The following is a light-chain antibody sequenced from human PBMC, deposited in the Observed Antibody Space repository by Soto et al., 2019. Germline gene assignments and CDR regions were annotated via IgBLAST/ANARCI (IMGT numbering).Light chain of an antibody. CDR2: EVN. J-gene: IGLJ3*02. CDR3: ASYTNSNTWL. V-gene: IGLV2-14*01. CDR1: SSDVGGYNY. Sequence: QSVLTQPASVSGSPGQSITISCTGTSSDVGGYNYVSWFQQHPGKAPKLMIYEVNNRPSGVSHRFSGSKSGNTASLTISGLQAEDEGDYYCASYTNSNTWLFAGGTKLTVL.